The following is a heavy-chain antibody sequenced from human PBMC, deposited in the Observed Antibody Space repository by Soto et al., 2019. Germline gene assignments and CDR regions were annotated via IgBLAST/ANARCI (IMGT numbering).Heavy chain of an antibody. Sequence: QVQLVQSGAEVKKPGASVKVSCKASGYTFTSYGISWVRQAPGQGFEWMGTVNPSGGHTTYAQHFLGRMTMTRDTSTSTLYMELTSLTSEDTAVYYCARGGHVVVVTAALDFWGQGTLVTVSS. CDR1: GYTFTSYG. CDR3: ARGGHVVVVTAALDF. D-gene: IGHD2-21*02. CDR2: VNPSGGHT. V-gene: IGHV1-46*01. J-gene: IGHJ4*02.